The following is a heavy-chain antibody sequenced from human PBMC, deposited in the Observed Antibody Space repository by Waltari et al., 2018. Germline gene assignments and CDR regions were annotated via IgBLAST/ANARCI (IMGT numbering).Heavy chain of an antibody. D-gene: IGHD2-21*01. CDR3: ARYGEVPPNYFFDY. J-gene: IGHJ4*01. V-gene: IGHV4-34*01. CDR1: GESFLGYF. Sequence: QVQLHQWGAGQLKPSETLSLTCAVSGESFLGYFWGWIRQSPGKGLGWLGAIHYSGSTNYNPTLARRLSLSVDTTKKQFSLRLTSVTAADAALYFCARYGEVPPNYFFDYWGQGTLVTVSS. CDR2: IHYSGST.